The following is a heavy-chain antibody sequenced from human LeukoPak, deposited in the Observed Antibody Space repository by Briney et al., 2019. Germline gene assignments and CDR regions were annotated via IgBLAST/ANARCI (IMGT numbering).Heavy chain of an antibody. J-gene: IGHJ3*02. Sequence: PSETLSLTCAVYGGPFSGYYWSWIRQPPGKGLEWIGEINHSGSTNYNPSLKSRVTISVDTSKNQFSLKLSSVTAADTAVYYCAKRYYDSSGYAAFDIWGQGTMVTVSS. V-gene: IGHV4-34*01. D-gene: IGHD3-22*01. CDR1: GGPFSGYY. CDR2: INHSGST. CDR3: AKRYYDSSGYAAFDI.